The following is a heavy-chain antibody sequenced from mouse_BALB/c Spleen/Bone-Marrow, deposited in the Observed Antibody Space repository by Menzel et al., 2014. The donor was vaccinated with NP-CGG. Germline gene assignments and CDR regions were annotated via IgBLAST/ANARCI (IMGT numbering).Heavy chain of an antibody. Sequence: QVQLQQPGAVLVKPGASVKLSCKASGYTFTSYWMHWVKQRPGQGLEWIGEINPSNGRTNYNEKFKSKATLTVDKSSSTAYMQLSSLTSEDSAVYYCARYLHYYGSSYGYFDVWGAGTTVTVSS. CDR2: INPSNGRT. J-gene: IGHJ1*01. V-gene: IGHV1S81*02. D-gene: IGHD1-1*01. CDR3: ARYLHYYGSSYGYFDV. CDR1: GYTFTSYW.